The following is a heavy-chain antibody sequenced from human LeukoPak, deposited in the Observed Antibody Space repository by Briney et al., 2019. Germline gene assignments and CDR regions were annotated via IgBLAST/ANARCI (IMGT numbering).Heavy chain of an antibody. CDR3: AAGWDWYYFDY. CDR1: GDSVTGGSYS. J-gene: IGHJ4*02. V-gene: IGHV4-61*01. CDR2: VYYSGSV. Sequence: SETLSLTCVVSGDSVTGGSYSWNWIRQPPGKRLEWIGHVYYSGSVDYNPSLRSRVTISLDTSKNQVSLELTSVSAADTAVYYCAAGWDWYYFDYWGQGTLVTVSS. D-gene: IGHD1-26*01.